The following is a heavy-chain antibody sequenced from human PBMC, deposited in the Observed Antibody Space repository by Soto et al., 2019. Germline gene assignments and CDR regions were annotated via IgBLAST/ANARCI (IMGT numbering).Heavy chain of an antibody. J-gene: IGHJ5*02. D-gene: IGHD6-19*01. CDR3: ARTRAVWFDP. CDR2: IYYSGST. V-gene: IGHV4-39*01. CDR1: GGSISSSSYY. Sequence: QLQLQESGPGLVKPSETLSLTCTVSGGSISSSSYYWGWIRQPPGKGLEWIGSIYYSGSTYYNPSLXSXAXIXXDTSKNQFSLKLSSVTAADTAVYYCARTRAVWFDPWGQGTLVTVSS.